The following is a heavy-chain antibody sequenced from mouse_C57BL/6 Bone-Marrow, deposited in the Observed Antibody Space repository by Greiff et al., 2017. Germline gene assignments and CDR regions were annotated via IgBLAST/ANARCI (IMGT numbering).Heavy chain of an antibody. D-gene: IGHD1-1*01. J-gene: IGHJ1*03. V-gene: IGHV1-82*01. CDR3: ATYYGSSNWYFDV. Sequence: VKLMESGPELVKPGASVKISCKASGYAFSSSWMNWVKQRPGKGLEWIGRIYPGDGDTNYNGKFKGKATLTADKSSSTAYMQLSSLTSEDSAVYFCATYYGSSNWYFDVWGTGTTVTVSS. CDR1: GYAFSSSW. CDR2: IYPGDGDT.